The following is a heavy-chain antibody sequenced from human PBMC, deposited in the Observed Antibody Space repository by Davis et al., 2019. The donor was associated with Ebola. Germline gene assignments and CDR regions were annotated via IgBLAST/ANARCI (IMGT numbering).Heavy chain of an antibody. CDR2: IYYNGRT. D-gene: IGHD6-6*01. Sequence: SETLSLTCSVSGGSMSSGTYYWGWVRQPPGKGLEWIGSIYYNGRTCYRTSLEGRVTILLDTSKNQFSLKLRSVTAADTAVYYCARQELSSSSGNWYFDLWGRGALVTVSS. CDR1: GGSMSSGTYY. V-gene: IGHV4-39*01. J-gene: IGHJ2*01. CDR3: ARQELSSSSGNWYFDL.